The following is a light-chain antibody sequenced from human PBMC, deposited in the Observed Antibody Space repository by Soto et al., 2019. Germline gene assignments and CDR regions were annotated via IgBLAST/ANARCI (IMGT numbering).Light chain of an antibody. CDR2: DVS. J-gene: IGLJ2*01. V-gene: IGLV2-14*03. CDR1: SSDIGGYNY. Sequence: QSALTQPASVSGSPGQSITISCTGSSSDIGGYNYVSWYQQHPGKAPKLLIYDVSYRPSGISDRFSGSKSGNTASLTISGLQPEDEADYYCSSHGASSTLFGGGTKLTVL. CDR3: SSHGASSTL.